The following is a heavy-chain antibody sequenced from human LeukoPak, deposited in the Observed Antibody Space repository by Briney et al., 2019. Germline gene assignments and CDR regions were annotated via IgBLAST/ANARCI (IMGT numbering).Heavy chain of an antibody. D-gene: IGHD1-14*01. CDR2: IYSGGST. Sequence: GGSLRLSCAASGFTVSSNYMSWVRQAPGKGLEWVSVIYSGGSTYYADSVKGRFTISRDNSKKTLFLQMTSLRVEDTAVYYCATNSRRPHQYYMDVWGKGTTVIVSS. V-gene: IGHV3-53*05. J-gene: IGHJ6*03. CDR3: ATNSRRPHQYYMDV. CDR1: GFTVSSNY.